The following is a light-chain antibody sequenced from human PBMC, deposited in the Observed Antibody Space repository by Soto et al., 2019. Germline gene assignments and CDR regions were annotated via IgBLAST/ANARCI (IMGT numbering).Light chain of an antibody. J-gene: IGKJ3*01. CDR2: AAS. V-gene: IGKV1-33*01. CDR3: QHYDSLPPS. Sequence: DIQMTQSPASLSAFVGDRVTITCQASPDIVNSLNWYQQKPGKAPKILIYAASSLETGVPSKFSKPVSRTDFSFANFSLQREDVATYSCQHYDSLPPSLGPGTKVDIK. CDR1: PDIVNS.